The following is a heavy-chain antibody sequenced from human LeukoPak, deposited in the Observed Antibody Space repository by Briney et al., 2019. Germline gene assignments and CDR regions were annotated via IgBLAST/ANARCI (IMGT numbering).Heavy chain of an antibody. V-gene: IGHV3-48*04. CDR1: GFTFSTYS. D-gene: IGHD6-6*01. J-gene: IGHJ5*02. CDR2: FSSSSGTI. CDR3: AKVDEYSSSYNWFDP. Sequence: PGGSLRLSCAASGFTFSTYSMNWVRQAPGRELEGVSYFSSSSGTIYYAASVKGRFTISRDNDKNSMYLQMNSMRAEDTAVYYCAKVDEYSSSYNWFDPWGQGTLVTVSS.